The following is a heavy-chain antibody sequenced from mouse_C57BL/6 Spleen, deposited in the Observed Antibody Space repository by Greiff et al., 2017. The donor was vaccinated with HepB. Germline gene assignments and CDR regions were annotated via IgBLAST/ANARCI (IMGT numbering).Heavy chain of an antibody. CDR3: AYGSRYFDV. CDR2: INPYNGGT. CDR1: GYTFTDYY. V-gene: IGHV1-19*01. Sequence: VHVKQSGPVLVKPGASVKMSCKASGYTFTDYYMNWVKQSHGKSLEWIGVINPYNGGTSYNQKFKGKATLTVDKSSSTAYMELNSLTSEDSAVYYCAYGSRYFDVWGTGTTVTVSS. J-gene: IGHJ1*03. D-gene: IGHD1-1*01.